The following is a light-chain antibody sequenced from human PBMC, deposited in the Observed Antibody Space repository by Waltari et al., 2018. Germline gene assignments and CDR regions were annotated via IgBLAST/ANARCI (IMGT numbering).Light chain of an antibody. V-gene: IGLV2-14*03. CDR2: DLT. J-gene: IGLJ2*01. CDR3: SAYTSRGTLK. Sequence: QSALTQPASVSGSPGQSITISCSGTSDDIGAYSYVTWYHQRPGQVPNLIIYDLTERPSGVSNRVSGSKSGSTASLTVSGLQAEDEGLFYCSAYTSRGTLKFGGGTRVTVL. CDR1: SDDIGAYSY.